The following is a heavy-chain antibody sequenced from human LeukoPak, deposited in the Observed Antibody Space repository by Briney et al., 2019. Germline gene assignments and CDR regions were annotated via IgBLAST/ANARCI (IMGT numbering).Heavy chain of an antibody. CDR2: IRNDGGTQ. CDR1: GFTFSSYG. CDR3: ARHREDFRYYFDY. J-gene: IGHJ4*02. Sequence: GGSLRLSCAASGFTFSSYGMHWVRQAPGKGLEWVALIRNDGGTQYYPDSVEGRFTISRDNSKSTLYLQMNSLRAEDTAVYYRARHREDFRYYFDYWDQGTLVTVSS. V-gene: IGHV3-33*01. D-gene: IGHD5-24*01.